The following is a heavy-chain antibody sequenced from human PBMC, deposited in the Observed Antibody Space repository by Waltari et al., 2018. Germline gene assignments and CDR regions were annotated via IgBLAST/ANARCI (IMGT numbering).Heavy chain of an antibody. D-gene: IGHD2-2*01. V-gene: IGHV4-38-2*01. CDR2: IYHSGST. J-gene: IGHJ6*02. CDR1: GYSISSGYY. Sequence: QVQLQESGPGLVKPSETLSLTCAVSGYSISSGYYWGWIRQPPGKGLEWIGSIYHSGSTYYHPSLKSRGTISVDTSKNQFSLKLSSVTAADTAVYYCARLSGSRDGLGTYYYGMDVWGQGTTVTVSS. CDR3: ARLSGSRDGLGTYYYGMDV.